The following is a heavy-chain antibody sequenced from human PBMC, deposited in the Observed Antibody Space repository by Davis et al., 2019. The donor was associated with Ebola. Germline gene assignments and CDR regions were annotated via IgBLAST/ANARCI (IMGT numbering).Heavy chain of an antibody. D-gene: IGHD1-1*01. V-gene: IGHV3-30*03. Sequence: GGFLRLSCAASGFTFSSYGMHWVRQAPGKGLEWVAVISYDGSNKYYADSVKGRFTISRDNSKNTLYLQMNSLRAEDTAVYYCARRVQLERLFDPWGQGTLVTVSS. CDR3: ARRVQLERLFDP. CDR1: GFTFSSYG. CDR2: ISYDGSNK. J-gene: IGHJ5*02.